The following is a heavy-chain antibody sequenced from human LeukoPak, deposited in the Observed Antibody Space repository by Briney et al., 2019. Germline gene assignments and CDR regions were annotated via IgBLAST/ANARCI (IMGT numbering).Heavy chain of an antibody. V-gene: IGHV4-59*01. CDR1: GGSITSYY. D-gene: IGHD2-21*01. J-gene: IGHJ6*02. CDR3: ARGGDPHYGMDV. CDR2: IYYSGST. Sequence: SETLSLTCTVSGGSITSYYWNWIRQPPGKGLEWIGYIYYSGSTNYNPSLESRVTISVDTSKNQFSLRLSSVTAADTAVYYCARGGDPHYGMDVWGQGTTVTVSS.